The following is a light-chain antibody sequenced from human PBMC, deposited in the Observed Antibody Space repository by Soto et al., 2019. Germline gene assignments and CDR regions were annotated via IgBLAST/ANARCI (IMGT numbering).Light chain of an antibody. V-gene: IGKV1-9*01. CDR1: QGISRY. Sequence: IQLTQSPSSLSAYVGDRVTITCRASQGISRYLAWYQQKPGKAPNLLIRAASTLRSGVPSRFSGSGSGTDFTLTISNLQPEHIATYCCQQLNSYPQTFGQETKLEI. CDR2: AAS. J-gene: IGKJ2*01. CDR3: QQLNSYPQT.